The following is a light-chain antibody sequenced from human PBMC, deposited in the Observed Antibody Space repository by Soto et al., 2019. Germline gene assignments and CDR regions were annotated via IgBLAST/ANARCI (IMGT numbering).Light chain of an antibody. J-gene: IGLJ2*01. Sequence: QSALTQPASVSGSPGQSITISCTGTSSVIGAYNYVSWYQQHPGKAPKLMIYEVSNRPSGVSNRFSGSKSGNTASLTISGLQGEDEADYYCSSYASTTILVVFGGGTKLTVL. CDR1: SSVIGAYNY. CDR2: EVS. CDR3: SSYASTTILVV. V-gene: IGLV2-14*01.